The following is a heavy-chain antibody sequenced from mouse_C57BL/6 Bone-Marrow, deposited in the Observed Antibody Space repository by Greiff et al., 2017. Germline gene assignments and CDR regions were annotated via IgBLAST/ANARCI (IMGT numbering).Heavy chain of an antibody. CDR3: ARRALYYGNPAWFAY. J-gene: IGHJ3*01. CDR1: GYAFTNYL. D-gene: IGHD2-1*01. V-gene: IGHV1-54*01. Sequence: VKVVEPGAELVRPGTSVKVSCKASGYAFTNYLIEWVKQRPGQGLEWIGVFNPGSGGTNYNEKFKGKAPLTADKSSSTAYMQLSSLTSEDSAVYFGARRALYYGNPAWFAYWGQGTLVTVSA. CDR2: FNPGSGGT.